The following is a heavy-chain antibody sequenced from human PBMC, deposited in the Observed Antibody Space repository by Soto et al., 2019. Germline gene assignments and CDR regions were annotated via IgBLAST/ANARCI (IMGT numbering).Heavy chain of an antibody. Sequence: QVQLAQSGAEVKKPGSSVKVSCKASGGTFSSYAISWVRQAPGQGLEWMGGIIPIFGTANDAQKFQGRVTINADESTSTAYMELSSRRSEDTAVYYCALVRGEYYYGMDVWGQGTTVTVSS. CDR2: IIPIFGTA. D-gene: IGHD3-10*01. V-gene: IGHV1-69*01. CDR1: GGTFSSYA. CDR3: ALVRGEYYYGMDV. J-gene: IGHJ6*02.